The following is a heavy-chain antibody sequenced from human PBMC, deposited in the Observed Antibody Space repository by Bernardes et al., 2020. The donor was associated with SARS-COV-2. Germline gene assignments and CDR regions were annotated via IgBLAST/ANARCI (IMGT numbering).Heavy chain of an antibody. D-gene: IGHD3-10*01. CDR1: GFTFSDYY. J-gene: IGHJ4*02. V-gene: IGHV3-11*05. Sequence: GGSLRLSCAASGFTFSDYYMSWIRQAPGKGLEWVSYISSSSSYTNYADSVKGRFTISRDNAKNSLYLQMNSLRAEDTAVYYCARGSGSGSYEGGPDYWGQGTLVTVSS. CDR3: ARGSGSGSYEGGPDY. CDR2: ISSSSSYT.